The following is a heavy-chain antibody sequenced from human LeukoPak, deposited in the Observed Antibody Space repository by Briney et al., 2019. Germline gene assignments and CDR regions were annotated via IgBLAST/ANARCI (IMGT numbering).Heavy chain of an antibody. CDR3: ARDWYHAIDY. Sequence: GGSLRLSCAASGFTFSSYAMSWVRQAPGKGLVWVARITSDGSSTTYAESVKGRFTISRDNAKNTLYLQMNSLRAEDTAVYYCARDWYHAIDYWGQGTLVTASS. V-gene: IGHV3-74*03. CDR1: GFTFSSYA. D-gene: IGHD2-2*01. J-gene: IGHJ4*02. CDR2: ITSDGSST.